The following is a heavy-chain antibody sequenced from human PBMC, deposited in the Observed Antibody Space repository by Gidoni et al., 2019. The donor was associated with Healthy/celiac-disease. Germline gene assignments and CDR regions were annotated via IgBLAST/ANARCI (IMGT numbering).Heavy chain of an antibody. CDR2: GST. D-gene: IGHD3-22*01. J-gene: IGHJ5*02. V-gene: IGHV4-39*01. Sequence: GSTYYNPSLKSRVTISVDTSKNQFSLKLSSVTAADTAVYYCARHPAREYYYDSSGYYNCWFDPWGQGTLVTVSS. CDR3: ARHPAREYYYDSSGYYNCWFDP.